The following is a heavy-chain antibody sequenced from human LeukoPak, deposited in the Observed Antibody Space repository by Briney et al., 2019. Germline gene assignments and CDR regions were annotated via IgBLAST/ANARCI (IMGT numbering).Heavy chain of an antibody. J-gene: IGHJ4*02. V-gene: IGHV4-39*02. CDR1: GGSISSRNYY. CDR3: ARDDNLIHLWAVFDY. D-gene: IGHD5-18*01. CDR2: ISYSGNT. Sequence: SETLSLTCTVSGGSISSRNYYWGWIRQPPGKGLEWIGSISYSGNTFYNPSLKSRVTISGDTSENQFSLKLSSVTAADTAVYYCARDDNLIHLWAVFDYWGQGSLVTVSS.